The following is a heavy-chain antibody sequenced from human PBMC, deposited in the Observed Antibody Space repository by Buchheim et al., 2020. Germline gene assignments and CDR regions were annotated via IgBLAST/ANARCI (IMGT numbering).Heavy chain of an antibody. V-gene: IGHV3-7*05. CDR1: GLSLSSHW. D-gene: IGHD2/OR15-2a*01. Sequence: AQLAESGGGSVQPGGSLRLSCGGPGLSLSSHWMFWVRQAPGKGLEWVAHISPDGAEKYYVDSVKGRFSISRDHHRNSLVLQMNSLRGDDTAVYFCAADCLNSNCLGSWGQGTL. CDR2: ISPDGAEK. J-gene: IGHJ1*01. CDR3: AADCLNSNCLGS.